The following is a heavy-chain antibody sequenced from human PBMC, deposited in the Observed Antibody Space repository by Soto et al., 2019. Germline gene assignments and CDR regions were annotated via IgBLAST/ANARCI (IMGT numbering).Heavy chain of an antibody. CDR3: AKDREFSAWFSVQNFDY. CDR2: MSFDGSNK. CDR1: GFTFGSYG. V-gene: IGHV3-30*18. J-gene: IGHJ4*02. D-gene: IGHD6-19*01. Sequence: TGGSLRLSCAASGFTFGSYGMHWVRQAPGKGLEWVAVMSFDGSNKYYADSVKGRFTISRDRYKSTLYLQMNSLRTEDTAVYYCAKDREFSAWFSVQNFDYWGQGTQVTVPQ.